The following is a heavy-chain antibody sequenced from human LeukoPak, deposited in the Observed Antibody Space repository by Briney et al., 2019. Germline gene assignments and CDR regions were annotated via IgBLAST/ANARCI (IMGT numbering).Heavy chain of an antibody. J-gene: IGHJ4*02. CDR1: GYTFTGYY. CDR2: INPNSGGT. V-gene: IGHV1-2*02. Sequence: GASVKVSCKASGYTFTGYYMHWVRQAPGQGLEWMGWINPNSGGTNYAQKFQGRVTMTRDTSISTAYMELSRLRSDDTAVYYCARVKNSSGWYKPCDYWGQGTLVTVSS. CDR3: ARVKNSSGWYKPCDY. D-gene: IGHD6-19*01.